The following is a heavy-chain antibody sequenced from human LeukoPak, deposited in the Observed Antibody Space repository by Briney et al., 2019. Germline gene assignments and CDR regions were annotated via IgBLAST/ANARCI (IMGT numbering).Heavy chain of an antibody. J-gene: IGHJ6*03. D-gene: IGHD1-1*01. V-gene: IGHV4-34*01. Sequence: SETLSLTCAVYGGSFSGYYWSWIRQPPGKGPEWIGEIDHSGSTNYNPSLKSRVTISVDTSKNQFSLKLSSVTAADTAVYYCASQVRLERRYYYYSMDVWGKGTTVTVSS. CDR2: IDHSGST. CDR3: ASQVRLERRYYYYSMDV. CDR1: GGSFSGYY.